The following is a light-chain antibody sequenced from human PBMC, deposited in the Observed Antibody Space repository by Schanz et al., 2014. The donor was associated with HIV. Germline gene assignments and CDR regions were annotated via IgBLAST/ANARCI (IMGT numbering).Light chain of an antibody. CDR2: GAS. CDR3: QQRSNWPSIT. Sequence: DIVLTQSPDTLSVPPGERATLSCRASHSVSSNFFAWYQQKPGQAPRLLIFGASNRAAGIPDRFSGGGSGTDFTLTISSLEPEDFAVYYCQQRSNWPSITFGQGTRLEIK. CDR1: HSVSSNF. J-gene: IGKJ5*01. V-gene: IGKV3D-20*02.